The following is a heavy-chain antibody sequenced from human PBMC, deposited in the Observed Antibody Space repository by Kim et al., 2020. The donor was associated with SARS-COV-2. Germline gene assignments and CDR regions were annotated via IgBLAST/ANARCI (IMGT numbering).Heavy chain of an antibody. CDR3: ARDRGRASCTCSGGSCYSLWDY. V-gene: IGHV1-18*01. J-gene: IGHJ4*02. Sequence: ASVKVSCKASGYTFTSYGISWVRQAPGQGLEWMGWISAYNGNTNYAQKLQGRVTMTTDTSTSTAYMELRSLRSDDTAVYYCARDRGRASCTCSGGSCYSLWDYWGQGTLVTVSS. CDR2: ISAYNGNT. CDR1: GYTFTSYG. D-gene: IGHD2-15*01.